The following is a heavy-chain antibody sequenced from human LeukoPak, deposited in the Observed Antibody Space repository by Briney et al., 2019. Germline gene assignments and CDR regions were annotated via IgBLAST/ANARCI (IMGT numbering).Heavy chain of an antibody. CDR3: ARAPRTINYYDSSGGDY. D-gene: IGHD3-22*01. Sequence: ASVKVSCKASGYTFTSYAMHWVRQAPGQRLEWMGWISAYNGNTNYAQKLQGRVTMTTDTSTSTAYMELRSLRSDATAVYYCARAPRTINYYDSSGGDYWGQGTLVTVSS. CDR2: ISAYNGNT. CDR1: GYTFTSYA. J-gene: IGHJ4*02. V-gene: IGHV1-18*01.